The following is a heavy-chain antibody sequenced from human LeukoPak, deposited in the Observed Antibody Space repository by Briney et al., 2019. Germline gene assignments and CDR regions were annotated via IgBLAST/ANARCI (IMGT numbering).Heavy chain of an antibody. CDR1: GGSISSSSYY. CDR2: IYYSGST. Sequence: SETLSLTCTVSGGSISSSSYYWGWIRQPPGKGLEWIGSIYYSGSTYYNPSLKSRVTISVDTSKNQFSLKLSSVTAADTAVYYCARHDVDTAILYWGQGTLVTVSS. V-gene: IGHV4-39*01. CDR3: ARHDVDTAILY. D-gene: IGHD5-18*01. J-gene: IGHJ4*02.